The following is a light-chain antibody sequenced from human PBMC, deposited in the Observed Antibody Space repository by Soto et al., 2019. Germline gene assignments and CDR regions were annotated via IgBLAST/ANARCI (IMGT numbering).Light chain of an antibody. CDR3: QQYNNWPKT. Sequence: IVMTQSSATLSVSPGERDIISCSPSQSVSSNLAWYQQKPGQAPRLLIYGASTRTTGIPARFSGSGSGTEFTLTISSLQSEDFAVYYCQQYNNWPKTFGQGTKV. V-gene: IGKV3-15*01. CDR1: QSVSSN. J-gene: IGKJ1*01. CDR2: GAS.